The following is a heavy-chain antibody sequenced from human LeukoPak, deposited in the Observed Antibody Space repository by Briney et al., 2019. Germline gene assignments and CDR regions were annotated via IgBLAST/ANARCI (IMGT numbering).Heavy chain of an antibody. V-gene: IGHV3-74*01. CDR3: ARGIAVAGTDS. CDR1: GFTFSSYW. CDR2: INSDGYSI. J-gene: IGHJ4*02. Sequence: GGSLRLSCAASGFTFSSYWMHWVRQAPGKGRVWLSRINSDGYSISYADSVKGRFTISRDNAKNTLYLQMNTLGAEDTAMYYCARGIAVAGTDSWGQGTLVTVSS. D-gene: IGHD6-19*01.